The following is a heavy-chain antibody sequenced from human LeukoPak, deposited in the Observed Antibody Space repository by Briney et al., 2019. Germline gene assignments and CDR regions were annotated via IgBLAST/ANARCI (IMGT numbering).Heavy chain of an antibody. CDR2: ITGSSSTI. D-gene: IGHD2-2*01. V-gene: IGHV3-48*01. CDR3: ASCSSTNCY. Sequence: PSETLSLTCTVSGYSISSGYYWGWVRQPPGKGLEWVSFITGSSSTIYYADSVKGRFTISRDNAKNSLYLQMNSLRAEDTAVYYCASCSSTNCYWGQGTLVTVSS. J-gene: IGHJ4*02. CDR1: GYSISSGYY.